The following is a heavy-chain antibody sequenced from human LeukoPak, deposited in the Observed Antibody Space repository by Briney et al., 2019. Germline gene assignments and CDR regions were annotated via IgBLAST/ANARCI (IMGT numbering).Heavy chain of an antibody. D-gene: IGHD5-18*01. J-gene: IGHJ4*02. CDR1: GGSISSYY. V-gene: IGHV4-59*12. Sequence: SETLSLTCTVSGGSISSYYWSWIRQPPGKGLEWIAYTYYSGSTYYNPSLKSRVTISVDTSKNQFSLKLSSVTAADTAVYYCAKGYSYGTLDYWGQGTLVTVSS. CDR2: TYYSGST. CDR3: AKGYSYGTLDY.